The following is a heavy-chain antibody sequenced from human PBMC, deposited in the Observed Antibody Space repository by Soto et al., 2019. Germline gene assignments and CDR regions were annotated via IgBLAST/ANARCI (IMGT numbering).Heavy chain of an antibody. Sequence: QVQLVQSGAEVKKPGSSVKVSCKASGGTFSSYAISWVRQAPGQGLEWMGGIIPILGTANYAQKFQGRVTITADETTSTAYMELSSLRSEDTAVYYCARDRRPRPGPDWYFDLWGRGTLVTVSS. J-gene: IGHJ2*01. CDR3: ARDRRPRPGPDWYFDL. CDR2: IIPILGTA. CDR1: GGTFSSYA. V-gene: IGHV1-69*12.